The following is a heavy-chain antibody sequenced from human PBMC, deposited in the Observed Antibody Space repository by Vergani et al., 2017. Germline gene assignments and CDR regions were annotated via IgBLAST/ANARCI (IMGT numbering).Heavy chain of an antibody. J-gene: IGHJ4*02. CDR3: AEDLQGGRVVDPFYFDY. D-gene: IGHD3-22*01. V-gene: IGHV3-48*02. CDR2: ISSSSSTI. Sequence: EVQLVESGGGLVQPGGSLRLSCAASGFTFSSYSMNWVRQAPGKGLEWVSYISSSSSTIYYADSVKGRFTISRDNAKNSLYLQMNSLRDEDTAVYYCAEDLQGGRVVDPFYFDYWGQGTLVTVSS. CDR1: GFTFSSYS.